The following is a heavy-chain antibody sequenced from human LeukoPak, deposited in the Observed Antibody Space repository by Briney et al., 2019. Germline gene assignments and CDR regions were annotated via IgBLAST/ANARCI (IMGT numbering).Heavy chain of an antibody. Sequence: ASVKVSCKASGYTFTSYYMHWVRQAPGQGLEWMGIINPSGGSTSYAQKFQGRVTMTTDTSTSTAYMELRSLRSDDTAVYYCARADPGMNYYDSSGYRGDYWGQGTLVTVSS. J-gene: IGHJ4*02. CDR1: GYTFTSYY. V-gene: IGHV1-46*01. CDR3: ARADPGMNYYDSSGYRGDY. CDR2: INPSGGST. D-gene: IGHD3-22*01.